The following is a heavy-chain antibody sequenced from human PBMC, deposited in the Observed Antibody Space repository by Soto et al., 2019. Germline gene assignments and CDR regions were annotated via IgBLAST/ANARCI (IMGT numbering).Heavy chain of an antibody. CDR3: ARGPPSIAAAGTTEAAGAFDI. D-gene: IGHD6-13*01. V-gene: IGHV4-34*01. J-gene: IGHJ3*02. Sequence: QVQLQQWGAGLLKPSETLSLTCAVYGGSFSGYYWSWIRQPPGKGLEWIGEINHSGSTNYNPSLKSRVTISVDTSKNQFSLKLSSVTAADTAVYYCARGPPSIAAAGTTEAAGAFDIWGQGTMVTVSS. CDR2: INHSGST. CDR1: GGSFSGYY.